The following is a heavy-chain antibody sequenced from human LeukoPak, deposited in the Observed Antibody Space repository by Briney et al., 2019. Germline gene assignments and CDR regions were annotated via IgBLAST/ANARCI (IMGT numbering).Heavy chain of an antibody. V-gene: IGHV5-51*01. CDR1: GYNFNTYW. Sequence: GESLKISCQGSGYNFNTYWIGWVRQMPGKGLEWMGIIYPGDSDTRYSPSFQGQVTISADKSISTAYLQWSSLKASDTAMYYCARPVGRGIFGAFDIWGQGTMVTASS. J-gene: IGHJ3*02. CDR3: ARPVGRGIFGAFDI. D-gene: IGHD1-26*01. CDR2: IYPGDSDT.